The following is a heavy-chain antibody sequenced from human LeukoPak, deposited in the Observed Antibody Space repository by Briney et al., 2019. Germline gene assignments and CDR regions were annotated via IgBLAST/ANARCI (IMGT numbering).Heavy chain of an antibody. V-gene: IGHV4-30-4*01. J-gene: IGHJ4*02. CDR3: ARGRGYGGTYYFDY. CDR1: GGSISSGDYY. D-gene: IGHD4-23*01. CDR2: IQYSGST. Sequence: SETLSLTCTVSGGSISSGDYYWSWIRQPPGKGLESNGYIQYSGSTSYNPSLKSRVTISVDTSKNQFSLKLTSVTAADTAVYYCARGRGYGGTYYFDYWGQGTLVTVSS.